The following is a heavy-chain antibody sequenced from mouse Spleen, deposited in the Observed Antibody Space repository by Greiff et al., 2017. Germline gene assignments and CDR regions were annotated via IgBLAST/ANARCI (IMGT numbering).Heavy chain of an antibody. CDR2: INPYNGGT. V-gene: IGHV1-19*01. D-gene: IGHD4-1*01. Sequence: VQLQQSGPVLVKPGASVKMSCKASGYTFTDYYMNWVKQSHGKSLEWIGVINPYNGGTSYNQKFKGKATLTVDKSSSTAYMELNSLTSEDSAVYYCARELGRGNWYFDVWGAGTTVTVSS. CDR1: GYTFTDYY. J-gene: IGHJ1*01. CDR3: ARELGRGNWYFDV.